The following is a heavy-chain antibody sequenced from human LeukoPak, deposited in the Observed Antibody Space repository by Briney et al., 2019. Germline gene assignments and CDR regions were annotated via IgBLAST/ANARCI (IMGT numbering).Heavy chain of an antibody. CDR3: AKGSGRIVVVPAANTNDY. CDR2: IRYDGSNK. Sequence: GGSLRLSCAASGFTFSSYGMHWVRQAPGKGLEWVAFIRYDGSNKYYADSVKGRFTISRDNSKNTLYLQMNSLRAEDTAVYYCAKGSGRIVVVPAANTNDYWGQGTLVTVSS. V-gene: IGHV3-30*02. CDR1: GFTFSSYG. J-gene: IGHJ4*02. D-gene: IGHD2-2*01.